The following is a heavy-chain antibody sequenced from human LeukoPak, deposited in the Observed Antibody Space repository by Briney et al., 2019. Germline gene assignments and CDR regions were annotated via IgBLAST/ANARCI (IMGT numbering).Heavy chain of an antibody. V-gene: IGHV1-2*02. J-gene: IGHJ4*02. Sequence: ASVKVSCKASGYTFTGYYMHWVRQAPGQGLEWMGWINPNSGGTNYAQKFQGRVTMTRDTSISTAYMELSRLRSDDTAVYYCARDEGIAALLDYWGQGTLVTVSS. CDR3: ARDEGIAALLDY. D-gene: IGHD6-6*01. CDR1: GYTFTGYY. CDR2: INPNSGGT.